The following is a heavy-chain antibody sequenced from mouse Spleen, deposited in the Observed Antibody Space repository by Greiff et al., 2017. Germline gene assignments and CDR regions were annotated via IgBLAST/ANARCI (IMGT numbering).Heavy chain of an antibody. CDR1: GFTFTDYY. V-gene: IGHV7-3*01. CDR2: IRNKANGYTT. D-gene: IGHD1-1*01. J-gene: IGHJ3*01. CDR3: ARSFHYYDGSYSFAY. Sequence: EVKLVESGGGLVQPGGSLSLSCAASGFTFTDYYMSWVRQPPGKALEWLGFIRNKANGYTTEYSASVKGRFTISRDNSQSILYLQMNALRAEDSATYYCARSFHYYDGSYSFAYWGQGTLVTVSA.